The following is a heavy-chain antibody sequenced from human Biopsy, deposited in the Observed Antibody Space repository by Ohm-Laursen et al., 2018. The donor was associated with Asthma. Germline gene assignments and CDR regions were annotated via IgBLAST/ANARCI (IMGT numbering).Heavy chain of an antibody. CDR2: IATDGSNK. D-gene: IGHD2-21*01. CDR3: VKDHSAGYYYFDD. Sequence: GSLRLSCAASGFTFSSYSMHWVRQAPGRGPEYVSFIATDGSNKFYADSVKGGFTVSGDNSKHTLYLHMTGLRADDTGVYYCVKDHSAGYYYFDDWGQGAQVTVSS. J-gene: IGHJ4*02. CDR1: GFTFSSYS. V-gene: IGHV3-64D*08.